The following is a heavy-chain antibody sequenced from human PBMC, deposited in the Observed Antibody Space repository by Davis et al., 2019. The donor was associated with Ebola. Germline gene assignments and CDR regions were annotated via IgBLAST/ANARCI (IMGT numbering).Heavy chain of an antibody. Sequence: MPSETLSLTCTVSGGSISSSSYYWGWIRQPPGKGLEWIGSIYYSGSSYYNPSLKSRVTISVETSKNQFSLNLNSVTAADTAVYYCARVWGVAARWANWFDPWGQGTLVTVSS. J-gene: IGHJ5*02. D-gene: IGHD6-25*01. CDR3: ARVWGVAARWANWFDP. CDR2: IYYSGSS. CDR1: GGSISSSSYY. V-gene: IGHV4-39*07.